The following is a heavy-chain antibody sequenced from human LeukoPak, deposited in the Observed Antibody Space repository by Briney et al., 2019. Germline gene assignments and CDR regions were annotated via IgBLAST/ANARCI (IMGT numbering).Heavy chain of an antibody. CDR2: IYGGGNI. Sequence: GGSLRLSCAASGFTVSSNYMNWVRQAPGKGLEWVSVIYGGGNIYYADSVKGRFTISRDNSKNTLYLQMNSLRAEDTAVYYCATIRNCGGDCYYFDYWGQGTLVTVSS. D-gene: IGHD2-21*02. CDR3: ATIRNCGGDCYYFDY. V-gene: IGHV3-53*01. CDR1: GFTVSSNY. J-gene: IGHJ4*02.